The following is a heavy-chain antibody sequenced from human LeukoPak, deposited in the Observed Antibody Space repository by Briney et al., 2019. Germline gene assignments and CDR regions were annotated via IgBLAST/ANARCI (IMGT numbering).Heavy chain of an antibody. CDR2: ISYDGSNK. CDR3: ARDGDSGYDIHLDY. J-gene: IGHJ4*02. Sequence: PGGSLRLSCAASGFTFSSYGMHWVRQAPGKGLEWVAVISYDGSNKYYADSVKGRFTISRDNSKNSLYLQMNSLRAEDTAVYYCARDGDSGYDIHLDYWGQGTLVTVSS. D-gene: IGHD5-12*01. V-gene: IGHV3-30*03. CDR1: GFTFSSYG.